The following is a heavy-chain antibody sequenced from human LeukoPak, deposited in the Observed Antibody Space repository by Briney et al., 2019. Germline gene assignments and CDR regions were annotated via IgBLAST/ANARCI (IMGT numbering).Heavy chain of an antibody. V-gene: IGHV5-51*01. J-gene: IGHJ6*03. D-gene: IGHD4-11*01. CDR2: IYPGDSDT. Sequence: GESLKISCKGSGYSFTSYWIGWVRQMPGKGLEWMGIIYPGDSDTRYSPSFQGQVTISADKSISTAYLQWSSLKASDTAMYYCARLSDGYSNYVGYYYYYMDVWGKGTTVTVSS. CDR3: ARLSDGYSNYVGYYYYYMDV. CDR1: GYSFTSYW.